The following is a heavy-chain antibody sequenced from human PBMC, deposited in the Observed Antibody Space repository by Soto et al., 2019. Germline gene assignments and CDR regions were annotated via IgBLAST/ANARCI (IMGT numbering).Heavy chain of an antibody. J-gene: IGHJ6*02. CDR3: ARANYDFWSGYYRPYGMDV. V-gene: IGHV4-31*02. CDR2: ICYSGST. D-gene: IGHD3-3*01. CDR1: GVSIRSGGHY. Sequence: SETLSLTCTVSGVSIRSGGHYWSWIRQHPGKGLEWIGYICYSGSTYYNPSLKSRVTISVDRSKNQFSLKLSSVTAADTAVYYCARANYDFWSGYYRPYGMDVWGQGTTVTVSS.